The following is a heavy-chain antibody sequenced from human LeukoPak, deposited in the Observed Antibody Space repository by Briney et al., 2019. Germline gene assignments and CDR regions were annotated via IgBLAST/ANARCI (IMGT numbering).Heavy chain of an antibody. Sequence: ASVKVSCKASGYTFTAYYMHWVRQAPGQGLEWMGIINPTGSSTTYAQKFQGRLTMTRDMSTSTVYMQLSILRSEDTAVYYCARDDSGSYPAYWGQGTLVTVSS. CDR2: INPTGSST. D-gene: IGHD1-26*01. J-gene: IGHJ4*02. CDR1: GYTFTAYY. CDR3: ARDDSGSYPAY. V-gene: IGHV1-46*01.